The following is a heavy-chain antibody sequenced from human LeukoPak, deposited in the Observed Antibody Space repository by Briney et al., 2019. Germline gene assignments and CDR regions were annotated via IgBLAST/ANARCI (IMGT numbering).Heavy chain of an antibody. CDR1: GFTFSSYT. CDR3: AKKMPFYT. Sequence: GGSLRLSCAASGFTFSSYTMSWVRQAPGKGLEWVSPISDSGGNTYYAHSVRGRFTISRDNSKNTLYLQMNSLRAEDTALYYCAKKMPFYTWGQGTLFTASS. J-gene: IGHJ4*02. V-gene: IGHV3-23*01. D-gene: IGHD2-2*01. CDR2: ISDSGGNT.